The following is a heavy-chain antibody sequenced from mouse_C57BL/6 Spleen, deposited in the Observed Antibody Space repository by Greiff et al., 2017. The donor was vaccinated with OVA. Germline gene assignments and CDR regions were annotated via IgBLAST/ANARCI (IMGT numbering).Heavy chain of an antibody. CDR3: AREVLTYWYFDV. J-gene: IGHJ1*03. V-gene: IGHV5-4*01. CDR1: GFTFSSYA. D-gene: IGHD4-1*01. CDR2: ISDGGSYT. Sequence: DVQLVESGGGLVKPGGSLKLSCAASGFTFSSYAMSWVRQTPEKRLEWVATISDGGSYTYYPDNVKGRFTISRDNAKNNLYLQMSHLKSEDTAMYYCAREVLTYWYFDVWGTGTTVTVSS.